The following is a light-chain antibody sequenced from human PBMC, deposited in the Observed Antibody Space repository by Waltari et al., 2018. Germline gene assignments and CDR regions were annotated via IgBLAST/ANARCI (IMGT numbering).Light chain of an antibody. CDR3: CSYADGNTYV. Sequence: QSALTQPRSVSGSPGQSVTIFCNGTGSDVGAYRYVFWYQYRPGEAPKVMIYDVTYRPSGVPDRFSGSKSGNTASLTISGLQTEDEADYFCCSYADGNTYVFGSVTKVTVL. J-gene: IGLJ1*01. V-gene: IGLV2-11*01. CDR1: GSDVGAYRY. CDR2: DVT.